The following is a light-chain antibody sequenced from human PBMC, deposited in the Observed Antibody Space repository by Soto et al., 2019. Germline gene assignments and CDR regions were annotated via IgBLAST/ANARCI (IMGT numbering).Light chain of an antibody. V-gene: IGKV1-39*01. J-gene: IGKJ4*01. CDR2: AAS. CDR1: QGISTY. Sequence: DIQMTQSPSSLSESAGDRVTITCRASQGISTYLNWYQQKPGKAPKLLIYAASTLQSGVPSRFSVSTSGADFTLTISSLQPEDFATYYCQQSYTTPLTFGGGTKVDIK. CDR3: QQSYTTPLT.